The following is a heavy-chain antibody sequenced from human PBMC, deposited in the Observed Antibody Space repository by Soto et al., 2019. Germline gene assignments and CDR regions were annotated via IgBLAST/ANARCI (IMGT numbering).Heavy chain of an antibody. V-gene: IGHV1-2*02. CDR1: GYTFTDYY. Sequence: QAQLMQVGGEVKKPGASVKVSCKASGYTFTDYYLQWVRQAAGQELEWMGWINVQSGDTNYAQKFQGRVTMTRDTSIDTAYLELRSLRSDDTAVYYCARDFWRYPISGMDVWGQVTTVTVS. CDR2: INVQSGDT. J-gene: IGHJ6*02. D-gene: IGHD3-3*01. CDR3: ARDFWRYPISGMDV.